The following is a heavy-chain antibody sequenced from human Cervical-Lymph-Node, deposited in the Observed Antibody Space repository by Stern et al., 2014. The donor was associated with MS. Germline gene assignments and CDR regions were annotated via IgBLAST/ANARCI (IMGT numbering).Heavy chain of an antibody. CDR2: IKQDGNEK. CDR3: ARDYDFGSGYSSYYYGLDV. CDR1: GFMFSRYW. J-gene: IGHJ6*02. D-gene: IGHD3-3*01. Sequence: EVQLVESGGGLVQPGGSLSVSCEASGFMFSRYWMSWVRQAPGKGLEWVAHIKQDGNEKHYADSVKGRFTISRDNLKNSLFLHMHSLRVEDTAVYYCARDYDFGSGYSSYYYGLDVWGQGTTVTVSS. V-gene: IGHV3-7*01.